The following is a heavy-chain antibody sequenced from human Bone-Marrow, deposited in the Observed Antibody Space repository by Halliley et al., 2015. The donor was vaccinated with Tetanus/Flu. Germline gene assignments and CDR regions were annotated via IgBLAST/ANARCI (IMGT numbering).Heavy chain of an antibody. CDR2: IKSETDEGTT. CDR3: AKGRGSDYGRLYFDY. V-gene: IGHV3-15*01. J-gene: IGHJ4*02. Sequence: SLRLSCAASGFPFKNAWMNWVRQAPGKGLEWVGRIKSETDEGTTDYAAPVKGRFTISRDDSKNTLYLQMDSLRAEDTAIYYCAKGRGSDYGRLYFDYWGQGTLVTVSS. D-gene: IGHD4-17*01. CDR1: GFPFKNAW.